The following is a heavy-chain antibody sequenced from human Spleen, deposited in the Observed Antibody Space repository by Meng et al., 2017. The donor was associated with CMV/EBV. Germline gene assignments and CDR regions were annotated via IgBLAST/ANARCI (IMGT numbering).Heavy chain of an antibody. CDR1: GDSVSSNSAA. CDR3: ARSRSFVDY. V-gene: IGHV6-1*01. CDR2: TYCRSQWYN. Sequence: CDISGDSVSSNSAAWNWSRQAPARGLEWLGRTYCRSQWYNDYAVSVKSRITINPDTSKNQFSLQLNSVTPEDTAVYYCARSRSFVDYWGQGTLVTVSS. J-gene: IGHJ4*02.